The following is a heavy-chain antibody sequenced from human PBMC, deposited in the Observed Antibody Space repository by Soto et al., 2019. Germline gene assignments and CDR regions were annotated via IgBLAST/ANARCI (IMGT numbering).Heavy chain of an antibody. CDR3: AREASAVVSLDY. CDR2: INPNSGDT. CDR1: GYIFTAYS. J-gene: IGHJ4*02. D-gene: IGHD2-15*01. V-gene: IGHV1-2*02. Sequence: LVKVSCKASGYIFTAYSMHWVRQAPGQGLEWLGWINPNSGDTIYAQKFQDRVTMTCDTSVSTAYLELSSLSSDDTALYYCAREASAVVSLDYWGQGTLVTVSS.